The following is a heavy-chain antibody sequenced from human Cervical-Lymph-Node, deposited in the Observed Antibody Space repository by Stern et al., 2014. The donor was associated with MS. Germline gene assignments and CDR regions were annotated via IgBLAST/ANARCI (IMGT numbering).Heavy chain of an antibody. V-gene: IGHV1-3*01. CDR2: INPNNDNT. CDR1: GYTFTSYA. J-gene: IGHJ4*02. Sequence: QVQLVQSGAEVKKPGASVKISCKASGYTFTSYAMHWVRQAPGQRLEWMGWINPNNDNTKYSQNFQARVTITSDTSASTAYMELSSLRSEDTSIYYCARGNVGATDFDYWGQGTLVTVSS. D-gene: IGHD1-26*01. CDR3: ARGNVGATDFDY.